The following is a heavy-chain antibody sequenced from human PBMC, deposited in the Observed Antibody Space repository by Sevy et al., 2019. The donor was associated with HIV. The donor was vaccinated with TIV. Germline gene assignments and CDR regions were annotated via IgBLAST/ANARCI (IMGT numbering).Heavy chain of an antibody. CDR2: MKEDGSEK. Sequence: GGSLRLSCAASGFTFSSYWMSWVRQAPGKGLEWVPTMKEDGSEKSYVESVKGRFTISRDNAKNSLYLQMNSLRVDDTALYYCVREGLGGFSYSLDCWGQGTLVTVSS. CDR1: GFTFSSYW. V-gene: IGHV3-7*01. D-gene: IGHD5-18*01. CDR3: VREGLGGFSYSLDC. J-gene: IGHJ4*02.